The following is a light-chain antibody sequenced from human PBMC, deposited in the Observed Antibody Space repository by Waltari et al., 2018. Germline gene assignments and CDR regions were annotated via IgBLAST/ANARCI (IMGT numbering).Light chain of an antibody. CDR2: DAS. CDR1: QSVSGK. CDR3: QQYNNWPLT. J-gene: IGKJ4*01. V-gene: IGKV3-15*01. Sequence: EIVMTPSPATLSVSPGERATFSCRASQSVSGKLAWYQQKPGQAPRLVIYDASTRATGIPARFSGSGSGTEFTLTISSLQSEDFAVYYCQQYNNWPLTFGGGTKVEIK.